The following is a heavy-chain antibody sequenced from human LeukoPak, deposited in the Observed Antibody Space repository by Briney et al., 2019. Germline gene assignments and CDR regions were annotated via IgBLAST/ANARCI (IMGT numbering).Heavy chain of an antibody. J-gene: IGHJ6*02. CDR3: ARDLMVRGEYYFYGMDV. CDR2: INPSGGRI. Sequence: ASVKVSCKASGYTFTSYYMHWVRQAPGQGLEWMGIINPSGGRISYAQKIQGRVTMTRDTSTSTVYMELSSLRSEDTAVYYCARDLMVRGEYYFYGMDVWGQGTTVTVSS. CDR1: GYTFTSYY. V-gene: IGHV1-46*01. D-gene: IGHD3-10*01.